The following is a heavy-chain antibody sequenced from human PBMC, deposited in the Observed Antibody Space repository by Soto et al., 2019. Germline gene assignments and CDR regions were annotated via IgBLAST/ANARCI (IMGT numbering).Heavy chain of an antibody. CDR1: GYTFTSYG. D-gene: IGHD3-3*01. CDR2: ISAYNGNT. CDR3: ARDFYGSYYDFWSGPNWFAP. J-gene: IGHJ5*02. V-gene: IGHV1-18*01. Sequence: ASVKVSCKASGYTFTSYGISWVRQAPGQGLEWMGWISAYNGNTNYAQKLQGRVTMTTDTSTSTAYMELRSLRSDDTAVYYCARDFYGSYYDFWSGPNWFAPWGQGTLVTVSS.